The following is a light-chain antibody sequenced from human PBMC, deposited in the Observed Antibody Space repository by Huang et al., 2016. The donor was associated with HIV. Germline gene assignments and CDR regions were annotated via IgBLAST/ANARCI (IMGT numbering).Light chain of an antibody. CDR2: DSS. V-gene: IGKV3-11*01. CDR1: QNIGTY. CDR3: QQRSNWPLT. J-gene: IGKJ4*01. Sequence: EIVLTQSPVTLSLSPGKRATLSCRASQNIGTYLAWYQQKPGQAPRLLIFDSSNRADGIPARFSGSGSATDVTLTISSLDPEDFAVYYCQQRSNWPLTFGGGTKVEIK.